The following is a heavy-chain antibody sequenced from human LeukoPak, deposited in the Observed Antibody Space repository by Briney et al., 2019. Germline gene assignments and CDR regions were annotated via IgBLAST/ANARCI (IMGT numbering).Heavy chain of an antibody. Sequence: SETLSLTCTVPGGSISGYYWSWIRQPPGKGLEWIGYIYYSGSTNYNPSLKSRVTISVDTSKNQFSLKLSCVTAADTAVYYCARERVAVAGRTIDYWGQGTLVTVSS. J-gene: IGHJ4*02. CDR3: ARERVAVAGRTIDY. D-gene: IGHD6-19*01. V-gene: IGHV4-59*01. CDR1: GGSISGYY. CDR2: IYYSGST.